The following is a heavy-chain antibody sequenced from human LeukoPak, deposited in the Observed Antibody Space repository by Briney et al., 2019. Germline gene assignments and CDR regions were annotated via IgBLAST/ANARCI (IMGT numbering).Heavy chain of an antibody. CDR2: MNPNSGNT. J-gene: IGHJ5*02. V-gene: IGHV1-8*01. Sequence: ASVKVSCKASGYTFTSYDINWVRQATGQGLEWMVWMNPNSGNTGYAQKFQGRVTMTRNTSISTAYMELSSLKSEDTAVYYCARGRGVQGVIITGNWFDPWGQGTLVTVSS. D-gene: IGHD3-10*01. CDR1: GYTFTSYD. CDR3: ARGRGVQGVIITGNWFDP.